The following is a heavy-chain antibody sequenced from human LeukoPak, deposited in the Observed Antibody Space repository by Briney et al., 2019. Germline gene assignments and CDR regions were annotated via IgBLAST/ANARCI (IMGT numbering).Heavy chain of an antibody. CDR3: AREGSAADDFDY. V-gene: IGHV3-48*04. CDR2: ISSSSGTM. CDR1: GFTFSTYS. Sequence: PGGSLRLSCAASGFTFSTYSMNWVRQAPGKGLEWVSYISSSSGTMYYADSAKGRFTISRDNAQNSLYLQMNSLTAEDTAVYYCAREGSAADDFDYWGQGTLVTVSS. D-gene: IGHD2-2*01. J-gene: IGHJ4*02.